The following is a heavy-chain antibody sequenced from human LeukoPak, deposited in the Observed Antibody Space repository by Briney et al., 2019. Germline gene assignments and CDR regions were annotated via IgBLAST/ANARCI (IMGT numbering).Heavy chain of an antibody. D-gene: IGHD3-10*01. CDR3: ARVPYGSGTYTDY. V-gene: IGHV3-30-3*01. CDR1: GFTFSTYA. J-gene: IGHJ4*02. CDR2: ITYDGSDK. Sequence: GGSLRLSCAASGFTFSTYAMHWVRQAPGKGLEWVAVITYDGSDKYYADSVKGRFTISRDNSKNPVYLQMNSLRAEDTAVYYCARVPYGSGTYTDYWGRGTLVTVSS.